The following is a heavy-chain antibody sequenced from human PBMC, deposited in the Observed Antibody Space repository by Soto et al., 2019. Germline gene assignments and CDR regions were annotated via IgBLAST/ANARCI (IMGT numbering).Heavy chain of an antibody. J-gene: IGHJ4*02. CDR3: ARSRTYGGNSFDY. Sequence: GESLKISCKASGYSFTSYWIGWVRQMPGKGLEWMGIIHPGDTITRYSPSSQGQVTISADKSTNTAYLQWSSLKASDAAMYYCARSRTYGGNSFDYWGQGTLVTVSS. D-gene: IGHD2-21*01. CDR1: GYSFTSYW. V-gene: IGHV5-51*01. CDR2: IHPGDTIT.